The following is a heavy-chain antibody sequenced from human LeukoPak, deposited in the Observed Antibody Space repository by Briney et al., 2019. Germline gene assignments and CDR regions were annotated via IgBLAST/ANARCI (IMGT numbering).Heavy chain of an antibody. CDR3: ARDAFDPYYDFWSGYRSMDV. V-gene: IGHV4-4*07. CDR1: GGSISSYY. D-gene: IGHD3-3*01. Sequence: SETLSLTCTVSGGSISSYYWSWIRQPAGKGLEWIGRIYTSGSTNYNPSLKSRVTMSVDTSKNQFSLKLSSVTAADTAVCYCARDAFDPYYDFWSGYRSMDVWGKGTTVTVSS. CDR2: IYTSGST. J-gene: IGHJ6*03.